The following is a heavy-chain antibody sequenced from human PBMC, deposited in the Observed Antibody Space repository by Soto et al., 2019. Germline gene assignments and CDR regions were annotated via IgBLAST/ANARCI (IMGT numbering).Heavy chain of an antibody. Sequence: GGSLRLSCAASGFTFSSYEMNWVRQAPGKGLEWVSYISSSGSTIYYADSVKGRFTISRDNAKNSLYLQMNSLRAEDTAVYYCAREPATGSTVFDYWGQGTLVTVSS. CDR3: AREPATGSTVFDY. V-gene: IGHV3-48*03. CDR2: ISSSGSTI. D-gene: IGHD1-7*01. CDR1: GFTFSSYE. J-gene: IGHJ4*02.